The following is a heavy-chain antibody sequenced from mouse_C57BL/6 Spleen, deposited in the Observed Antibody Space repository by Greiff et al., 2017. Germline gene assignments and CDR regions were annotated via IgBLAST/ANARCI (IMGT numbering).Heavy chain of an antibody. J-gene: IGHJ1*03. Sequence: VKLQQSGPGLVQPSQSLSITCTVSGFSLTSYGVHWVRQSPGKGLEWLGVIWSGGSTDYNAAFISRLSISKDNSKSQVFFKMNSLQADDTAIYYGARSPITTVVATHWYFDVWGTGTTVTVSS. CDR3: ARSPITTVVATHWYFDV. V-gene: IGHV2-2*01. D-gene: IGHD1-1*01. CDR2: IWSGGST. CDR1: GFSLTSYG.